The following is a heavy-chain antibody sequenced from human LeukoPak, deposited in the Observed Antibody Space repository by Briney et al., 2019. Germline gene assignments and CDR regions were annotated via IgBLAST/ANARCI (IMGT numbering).Heavy chain of an antibody. CDR2: IYHSGST. V-gene: IGHV4-38-2*02. J-gene: IGHJ6*02. CDR3: ASGEQWLVESYYYYYGMDV. CDR1: GVSSSGYY. D-gene: IGHD6-19*01. Sequence: PSETLSLTCTVSGVSSSGYYWGWIRQPPGKGLEWIGSIYHSGSTYYNPSLKSRVTISVDTSKNQFSLKLSSVTAADTAVYYCASGEQWLVESYYYYYGMDVWGQGTTVTVSS.